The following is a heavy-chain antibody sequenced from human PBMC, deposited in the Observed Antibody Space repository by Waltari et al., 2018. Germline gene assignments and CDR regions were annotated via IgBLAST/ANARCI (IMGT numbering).Heavy chain of an antibody. CDR2: IYPGDSDT. J-gene: IGHJ5*02. CDR3: ARHDPNNWNYLNWFDP. D-gene: IGHD1-7*01. CDR1: GYSFTSYW. V-gene: IGHV5-51*01. Sequence: EVQLVQSGAEVKKPGESLKISCKGSGYSFTSYWIGWVRQMPGKGLEWMGIIYPGDSDTRYSPSFQGQVTISADKSISTAYLQWSSLKASDTAMYYCARHDPNNWNYLNWFDPWGQGTLVTVSS.